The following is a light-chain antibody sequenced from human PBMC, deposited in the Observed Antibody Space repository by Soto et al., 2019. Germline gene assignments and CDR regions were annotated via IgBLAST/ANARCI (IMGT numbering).Light chain of an antibody. CDR2: GGS. CDR3: HQYNNWWT. V-gene: IGKV3-15*01. CDR1: QSVSSN. J-gene: IGKJ1*01. Sequence: EIVMMQSPATLSVSPGERATLSCRASQSVSSNLAWYQQKPYQAPRLLIYGGSTRATGIPARFSGSGSGTEFTLTISSLQSEDFAVYYCHQYNNWWTFGQGTKVDIK.